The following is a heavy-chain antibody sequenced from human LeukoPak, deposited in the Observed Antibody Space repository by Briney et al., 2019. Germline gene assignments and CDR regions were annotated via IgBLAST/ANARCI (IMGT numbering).Heavy chain of an antibody. CDR3: ARRGYYYDSSGRYYYGMDV. CDR2: IIPIFGTA. CDR1: GGTFSSYA. D-gene: IGHD3-22*01. Sequence: ASVKVSCKASGGTFSSYAISWVRRAPGQGLEWMGGIIPIFGTANYAQKFQGRVTITADESTSTAYTELSSLRSEDTAVYYCARRGYYYDSSGRYYYGMDVWGQGTPVIVSS. J-gene: IGHJ6*02. V-gene: IGHV1-69*01.